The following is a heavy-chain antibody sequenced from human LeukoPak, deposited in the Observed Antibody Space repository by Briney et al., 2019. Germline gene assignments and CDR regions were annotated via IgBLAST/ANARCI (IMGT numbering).Heavy chain of an antibody. CDR1: GGSFSGYY. D-gene: IGHD3-22*01. V-gene: IGHV4-34*01. CDR2: INHSGTT. Sequence: PSETLSLTCAVYGGSFSGYYWSWIRQPPGKGLEWIGEINHSGTTNYNPSLKSRVTILVDTSKNQFSLKLSSVTVADTAVYYCAREYYYDSSGYAEGAWGQGTLVTVSS. J-gene: IGHJ5*02. CDR3: AREYYYDSSGYAEGA.